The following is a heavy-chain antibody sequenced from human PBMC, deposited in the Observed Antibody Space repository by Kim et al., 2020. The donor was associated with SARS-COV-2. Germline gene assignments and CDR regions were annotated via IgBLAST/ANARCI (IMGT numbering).Heavy chain of an antibody. CDR3: ARTGLVVRDFDY. V-gene: IGHV3-23*01. D-gene: IGHD2-15*01. Sequence: GGSLRLSCAASGFTFSTYAMSWVRQAPGKGLEWVSAVSASGGSTSYAASVKGRFTTSRDNSKNTVDLQMNRLRAEDTAVYYCARTGLVVRDFDYWGQGTLVTVSS. J-gene: IGHJ4*02. CDR2: VSASGGST. CDR1: GFTFSTYA.